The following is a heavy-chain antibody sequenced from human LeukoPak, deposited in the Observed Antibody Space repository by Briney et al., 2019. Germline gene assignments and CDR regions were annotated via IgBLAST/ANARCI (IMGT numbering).Heavy chain of an antibody. Sequence: GGSLRLSCAASGFTFSSYGMNWVRQAPGKGLEWVSSISRSSIYKYYADSMKGRFTISRDNAKNSVYLQVNSVRAEDTAVYYCARLLAGSGYARDAFDIWGQGTMVTVSS. CDR2: ISRSSIYK. D-gene: IGHD3-22*01. CDR1: GFTFSSYG. V-gene: IGHV3-21*01. CDR3: ARLLAGSGYARDAFDI. J-gene: IGHJ3*02.